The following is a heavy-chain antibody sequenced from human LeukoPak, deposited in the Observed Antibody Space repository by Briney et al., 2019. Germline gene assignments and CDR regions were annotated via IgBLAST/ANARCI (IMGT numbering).Heavy chain of an antibody. V-gene: IGHV4-34*01. CDR1: GGSFSGYY. D-gene: IGHD3-10*01. CDR2: INHSGST. CDR3: ARAWATGVRGSLNWFDP. Sequence: SGTLSLTCAVYGGSFSGYYWSWIRQPPGKGLEWIGEINHSGSTNYNPSLKSRVTISVDTSKNQFSLKLSSVTAADTAVYYCARAWATGVRGSLNWFDPWGQGTLVTVSS. J-gene: IGHJ5*02.